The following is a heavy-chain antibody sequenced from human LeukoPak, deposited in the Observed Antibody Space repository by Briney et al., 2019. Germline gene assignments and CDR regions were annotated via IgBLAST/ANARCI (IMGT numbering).Heavy chain of an antibody. J-gene: IGHJ4*02. D-gene: IGHD3-10*01. CDR2: IYPGDSDT. CDR1: GYSFPSSW. CDR3: ARSPYGSGSYKDY. Sequence: GESLKISCKGSGYSFPSSWIAWVRQMPGKGLEWMGIIYPGDSDTRYSPSFQGQVTISADKSISTASLQWSSLRASVTAMYYCARSPYGSGSYKDYWGQGTLVTVSS. V-gene: IGHV5-51*01.